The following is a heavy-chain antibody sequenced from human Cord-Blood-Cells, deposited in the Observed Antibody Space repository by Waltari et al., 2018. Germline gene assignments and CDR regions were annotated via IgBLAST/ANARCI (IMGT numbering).Heavy chain of an antibody. CDR1: SGSISSGGYS. CDR2: IYHSGST. V-gene: IGHV4-30-2*01. D-gene: IGHD6-6*01. CDR3: ARGSGWQLGYAFDI. Sequence: QLQLQESGSGLVKPSQTLSLTCAVSSGSISSGGYSWSWIRQPPGKGLEWIGYIYHSGSTYYNPSLKSRVTISVDRSKNQFSLKLSSVTAADTAVYYCARGSGWQLGYAFDIWGQGTMVTVSS. J-gene: IGHJ3*02.